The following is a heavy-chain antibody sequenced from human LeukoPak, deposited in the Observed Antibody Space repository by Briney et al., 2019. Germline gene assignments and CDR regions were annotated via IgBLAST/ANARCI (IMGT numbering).Heavy chain of an antibody. V-gene: IGHV3-66*01. J-gene: IGHJ4*02. CDR1: GFTVSSNY. D-gene: IGHD3-3*01. Sequence: GGSLRLSCAASGFTVSSNYMSWVRQAPGKGLEWVSVIYSGGSTYYADSVKGRFTISRDNSKNTLYLQMNSLRAEDTAVYYCARGSITIFGVVLRDYWGQGTLVTVSS. CDR3: ARGSITIFGVVLRDY. CDR2: IYSGGST.